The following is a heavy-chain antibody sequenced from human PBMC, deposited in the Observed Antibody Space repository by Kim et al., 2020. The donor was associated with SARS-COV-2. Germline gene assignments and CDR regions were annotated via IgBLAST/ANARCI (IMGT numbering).Heavy chain of an antibody. Sequence: GGSLRLSCAASGFMFNNYWMSWVRQAPGKGLEWVANMNQDGSEKYFVDSVKGRFTISRDNAKNSLYLQMNSLRAEDTAFYYCARIYGAGNYHFDFWGQGT. CDR2: MNQDGSEK. CDR1: GFMFNNYW. V-gene: IGHV3-7*01. CDR3: ARIYGAGNYHFDF. J-gene: IGHJ4*02. D-gene: IGHD3-10*01.